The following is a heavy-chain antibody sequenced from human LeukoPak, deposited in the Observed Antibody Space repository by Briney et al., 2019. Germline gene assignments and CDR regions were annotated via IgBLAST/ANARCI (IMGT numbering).Heavy chain of an antibody. J-gene: IGHJ6*02. Sequence: SVKVSCKASGGSFSSYGISWLRQAPGQGLEWMGGIIPIFETTDYAQKFQGRVTITADESTTTAYMHLSSLRSEDTAVYYCARFRYSYSYYGMDVWGQGTTVTVSS. CDR3: ARFRYSYSYYGMDV. CDR2: IIPIFETT. D-gene: IGHD5-18*01. CDR1: GGSFSSYG. V-gene: IGHV1-69*13.